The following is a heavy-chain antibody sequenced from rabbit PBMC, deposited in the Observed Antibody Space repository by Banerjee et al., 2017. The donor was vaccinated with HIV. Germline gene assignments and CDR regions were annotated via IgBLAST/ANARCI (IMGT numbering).Heavy chain of an antibody. CDR2: IDTNTGKT. Sequence: QEQLEESGGDLVKPEGSLTLTCTASGIDFTSYYYMCWVRQAPGKGLEWIGFIDTNTGKTFYASWAKGRFTISKTSPTTVTLQMTSLTVADTATYLCAGSLVDNANLWGPGTLVTVS. CDR3: AGSLVDNANL. V-gene: IGHV1S45*01. CDR1: GIDFTSYYY. J-gene: IGHJ4*01. D-gene: IGHD1-1*01.